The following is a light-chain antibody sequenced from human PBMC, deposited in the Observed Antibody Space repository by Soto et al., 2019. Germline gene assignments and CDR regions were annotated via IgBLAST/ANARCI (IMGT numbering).Light chain of an antibody. CDR2: KAS. CDR3: QQYGSSSPWT. J-gene: IGKJ1*01. Sequence: DIQMTQSPSTLSASVGDRVTITCRASQSISSWLAWYQQKPGRAPKLLIYKASSLETGVPSRFSGSGSGTEFTLIISRLQPDDFAIYYCQQYGSSSPWTFGQGTKVEIK. CDR1: QSISSW. V-gene: IGKV1-5*03.